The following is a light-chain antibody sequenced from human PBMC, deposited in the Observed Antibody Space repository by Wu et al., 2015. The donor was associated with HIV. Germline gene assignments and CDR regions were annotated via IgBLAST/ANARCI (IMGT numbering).Light chain of an antibody. CDR2: DAS. CDR3: QQHTSWAPPLT. Sequence: GRAILSCRASQSVSAYLAWYQQHPGQAPRLLIYDASKRATGVPDRFSGSGSGTDFTLTISSLEPEDFAVYFCQQHTSWAPPLTFGGGTKVEIK. V-gene: IGKV3-11*01. CDR1: QSVSAY. J-gene: IGKJ4*01.